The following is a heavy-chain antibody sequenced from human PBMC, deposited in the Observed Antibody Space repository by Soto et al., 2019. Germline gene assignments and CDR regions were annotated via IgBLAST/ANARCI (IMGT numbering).Heavy chain of an antibody. V-gene: IGHV4-59*01. Sequence: QVQLQESGPGLVKPSETLSLTCAVSGDSISSYYCMWILQPPGKGLESIGYLYYGRSANYNPSLKSRVALSVDTSTNQCSLTLSSMTAADTAVYYCALRSMAVVPEYWGQGTLVTVSS. CDR1: GDSISSYY. CDR2: LYYGRSA. D-gene: IGHD3-22*01. J-gene: IGHJ4*02. CDR3: ALRSMAVVPEY.